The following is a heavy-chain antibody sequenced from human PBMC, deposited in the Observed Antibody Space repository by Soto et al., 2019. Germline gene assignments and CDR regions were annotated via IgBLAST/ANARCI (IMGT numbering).Heavy chain of an antibody. V-gene: IGHV4-39*01. D-gene: IGHD3-10*01. CDR2: IYYSGST. Sequence: QLQLQESGPGLVKPSETLSLTCTVSGGSISSSSYYWGWIRQPPGKGLEWIGSIYYSGSTYYNPSSNSRLTLSVATSTTQFSLQLSSVTAADTAVYYCARHANYYGSGTYYSPFDYWGQGTLVTVSS. CDR3: ARHANYYGSGTYYSPFDY. J-gene: IGHJ4*02. CDR1: GGSISSSSYY.